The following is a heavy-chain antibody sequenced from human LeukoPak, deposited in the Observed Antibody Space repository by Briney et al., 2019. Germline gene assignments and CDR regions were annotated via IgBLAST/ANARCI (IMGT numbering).Heavy chain of an antibody. J-gene: IGHJ4*02. CDR3: ASRAVAGTRLDY. D-gene: IGHD6-19*01. V-gene: IGHV4-59*08. CDR1: GGSISSYY. Sequence: SETLSLTCTVSGGSISSYYWSWIRQPPGKGLEWIGYIYYSGSTNYNPSLKSRVTISVDASKNQFSLKLSSVTAADTAVYYCASRAVAGTRLDYWGQGTLVTVSS. CDR2: IYYSGST.